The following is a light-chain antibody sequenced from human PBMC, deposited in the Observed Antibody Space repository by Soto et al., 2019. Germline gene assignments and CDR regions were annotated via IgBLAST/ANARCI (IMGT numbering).Light chain of an antibody. CDR2: GNS. Sequence: QSVLTQPPSVSGAPGQRVTISCTGSISNIGAGYDVHWYQQLPGTAPKLLIYGNSNRTSGVPDRFSGSKSGASASLAITGLQAEDEADYYYQSYDSSLSGVVFGGGTKRTVL. J-gene: IGLJ2*01. CDR3: QSYDSSLSGVV. V-gene: IGLV1-40*01. CDR1: ISNIGAGYD.